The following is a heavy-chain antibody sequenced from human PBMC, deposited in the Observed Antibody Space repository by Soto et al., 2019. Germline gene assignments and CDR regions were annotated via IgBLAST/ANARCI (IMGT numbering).Heavy chain of an antibody. CDR1: GGSISSYY. CDR3: ARDQRGITFGGPLSYYYYYMDV. J-gene: IGHJ6*03. CDR2: IYYSGST. D-gene: IGHD3-16*01. Sequence: SETLSLTCTVSGGSISSYYWSWIRQPPGKGLEWIGYIYYSGSTNYNPSLKSRVTISVDTSKNQFSLKLSSVTAADTAVYYCARDQRGITFGGPLSYYYYYMDVWGKGTTVTVSS. V-gene: IGHV4-59*01.